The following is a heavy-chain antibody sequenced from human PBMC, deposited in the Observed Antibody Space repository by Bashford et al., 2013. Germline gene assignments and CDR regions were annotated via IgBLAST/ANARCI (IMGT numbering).Heavy chain of an antibody. CDR3: TSSMDLSDNDAFHY. CDR1: GGSFSGYY. D-gene: IGHD3-16*02. J-gene: IGHJ3*02. CDR2: VYYSGNT. V-gene: IGHV4-59*01. Sequence: SSETLSLTCAVYGGSFSGYYWSWIRQPPGEGLEWIGYVYYSGNTNYNPSLKSRVTILLDTSKKQFSLRLSSVTAADTARYYCTSSMDLSDNDAFHYLGPRDSGHRLL.